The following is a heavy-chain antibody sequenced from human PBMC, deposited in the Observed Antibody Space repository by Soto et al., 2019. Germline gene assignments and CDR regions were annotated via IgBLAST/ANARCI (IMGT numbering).Heavy chain of an antibody. CDR2: INAGNGNT. CDR1: GYNFGNYG. V-gene: IGHV1-3*01. Sequence: ASVKVSCKTSGYNFGNYGIHWVRQAPGQRLEWMGWINAGNGNTKYSQKFQGRVTITRDTSASTAYMELSSLRSEDTAVYYCASSAPILTGYRTQNAFDIWGQGTMVTVSS. J-gene: IGHJ3*02. CDR3: ASSAPILTGYRTQNAFDI. D-gene: IGHD3-9*01.